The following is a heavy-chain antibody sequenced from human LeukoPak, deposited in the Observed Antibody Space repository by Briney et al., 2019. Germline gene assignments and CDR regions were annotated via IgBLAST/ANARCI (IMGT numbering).Heavy chain of an antibody. CDR3: AREVVGSLDY. CDR2: IKGDDSAR. J-gene: IGHJ4*02. CDR1: GFTFCTYW. V-gene: IGHV3-7*01. Sequence: GGSLRLSCAASGFTFCTYWMAWVRQAPGKGLEWVANIKGDDSARHQADSVKGRFTISRDNAQNSVYLQMSSLRGEDTAIYYCAREVVGSLDYWGQGTLVTVSS. D-gene: IGHD1-26*01.